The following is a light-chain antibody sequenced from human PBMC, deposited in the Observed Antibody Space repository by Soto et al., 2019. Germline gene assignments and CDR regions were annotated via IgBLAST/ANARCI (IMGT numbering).Light chain of an antibody. V-gene: IGKV3-20*01. CDR3: QQHFTSPRT. Sequence: EIVLTQSPATLSLSPGERATLSCRASQSASTYLGWYQHKPGQSPRLLMRAASRRATGIPDRFSGSGSGTDFTLTINNLDPEDSAVYYCQQHFTSPRTFGQGTKVDIK. J-gene: IGKJ2*01. CDR2: AAS. CDR1: QSASTY.